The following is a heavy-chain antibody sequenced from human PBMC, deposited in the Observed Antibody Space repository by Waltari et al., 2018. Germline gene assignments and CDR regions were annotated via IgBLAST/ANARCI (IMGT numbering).Heavy chain of an antibody. D-gene: IGHD3-10*01. V-gene: IGHV1-8*03. J-gene: IGHJ3*02. Sequence: QVQLVQSGAEVKKPGASVRVSCQASGYTFTGFDINWVRQATGQGLEWMAWLNPNSGNTGYARNFRGRVTITRDTSISTAYMELSSLTYEDTAMYYCARGGSGSPSPHPFDIWGQGTMVTVSS. CDR2: LNPNSGNT. CDR3: ARGGSGSPSPHPFDI. CDR1: GYTFTGFD.